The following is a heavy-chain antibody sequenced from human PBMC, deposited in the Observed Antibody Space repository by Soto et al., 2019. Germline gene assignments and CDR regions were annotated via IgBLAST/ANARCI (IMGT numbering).Heavy chain of an antibody. CDR3: AKDLGCSGGSCPDYYYYYYMDV. CDR1: GFTFSSYG. J-gene: IGHJ6*03. Sequence: GGSLRLSCAASGFTFSSYGMHWVRQAPGKGLEWVAVISYDGSNKYYADSVKGRFTISRDNSKNTLYLQMNSLRAEDTAVYYCAKDLGCSGGSCPDYYYYYYMDVWGKGTTVTVSS. V-gene: IGHV3-30*18. D-gene: IGHD2-15*01. CDR2: ISYDGSNK.